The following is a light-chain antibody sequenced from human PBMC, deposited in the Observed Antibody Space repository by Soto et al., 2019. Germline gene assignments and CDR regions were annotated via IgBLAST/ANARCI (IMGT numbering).Light chain of an antibody. J-gene: IGLJ1*01. V-gene: IGLV2-23*02. CDR3: YSFTDISTSLFV. Sequence: QSVLTRPASVSGFPGRSITISCTGTSRDIGTSNLVSLYQQYPGKAPKLMIYEVTKRPSVISYRFSGSKSGNTASLTISGLQPEDEADYYCYSFTDISTSLFVFGTGTKVTVL. CDR1: SRDIGTSNL. CDR2: EVT.